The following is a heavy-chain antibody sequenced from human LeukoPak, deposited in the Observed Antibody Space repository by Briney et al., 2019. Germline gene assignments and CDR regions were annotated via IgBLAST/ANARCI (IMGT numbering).Heavy chain of an antibody. D-gene: IGHD3-22*01. Sequence: PGGSLRLSCAASGFTFSSYAMHWVRQAPGKGLEWVAVISYDGSNKYYADSVKGRFTISRDNSKNTPYLQMNSLRAEDTAVYYCARVAVPMIVVVINTDYWGQGTLVTVSS. CDR1: GFTFSSYA. V-gene: IGHV3-30-3*01. J-gene: IGHJ4*02. CDR3: ARVAVPMIVVVINTDY. CDR2: ISYDGSNK.